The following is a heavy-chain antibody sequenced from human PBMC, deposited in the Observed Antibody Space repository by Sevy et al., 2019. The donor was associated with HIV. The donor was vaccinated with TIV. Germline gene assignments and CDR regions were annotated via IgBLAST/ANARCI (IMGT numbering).Heavy chain of an antibody. Sequence: GGSLRLSCKASGFTFGDYATSWFRQAPGKGLEWVGFIRNKAYDGTTEYAASVKGRFTISRDDSKSIAYLQMNSLKTEDTAVYYCTRDPTEGIAVAGNWYDPWGQGTLVTVSS. D-gene: IGHD6-19*01. V-gene: IGHV3-49*03. CDR2: IRNKAYDGTT. CDR1: GFTFGDYA. J-gene: IGHJ5*02. CDR3: TRDPTEGIAVAGNWYDP.